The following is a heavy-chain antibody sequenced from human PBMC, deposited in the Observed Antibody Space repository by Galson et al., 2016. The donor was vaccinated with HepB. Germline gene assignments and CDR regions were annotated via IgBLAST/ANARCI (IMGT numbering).Heavy chain of an antibody. CDR2: GIPLFDTA. D-gene: IGHD3-22*01. CDR1: GGTFSSYA. CDR3: AREHYYDSSGYQSAYYGLDV. V-gene: IGHV1-69*06. Sequence: SVKVSCKVSGGTFSSYAISWVRQAPGQGLEWMGVGIPLFDTANYAQKFQGRVTIIADKSTSTAYMVLSSLKSEDTALYYCAREHYYDSSGYQSAYYGLDVWGQGTTVTVAS. J-gene: IGHJ6*02.